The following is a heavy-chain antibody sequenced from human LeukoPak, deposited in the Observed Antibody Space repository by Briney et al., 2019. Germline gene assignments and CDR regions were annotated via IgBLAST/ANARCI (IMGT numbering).Heavy chain of an antibody. J-gene: IGHJ4*02. CDR1: GYTFTNLD. CDR3: ARKDYFDY. V-gene: IGHV1-8*01. Sequence: GASVKVSCKTSGYTFTNLDINWLRQAPGQGLEWMGWMSPNSGDTGYAQKFQGRVSMTRDIFRSTAYMELSSLRSEDTAVYYCARKDYFDYWGQGTLVTVSS. CDR2: MSPNSGDT.